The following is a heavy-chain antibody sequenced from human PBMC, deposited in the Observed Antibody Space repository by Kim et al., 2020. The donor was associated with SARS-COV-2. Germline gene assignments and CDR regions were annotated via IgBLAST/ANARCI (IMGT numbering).Heavy chain of an antibody. J-gene: IGHJ6*02. D-gene: IGHD3-10*01. CDR3: ASPSGDRWGGMDV. V-gene: IGHV5-51*01. Sequence: RPPFQGQVTISADKSISTAYLQWSSLKASDTAMYYCASPSGDRWGGMDVWGQGTTVTVSS.